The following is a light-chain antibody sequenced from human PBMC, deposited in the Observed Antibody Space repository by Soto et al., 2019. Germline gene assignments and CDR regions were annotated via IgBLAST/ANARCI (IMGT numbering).Light chain of an antibody. Sequence: QSALTQPASVSGSPGQSITISCTGTSSDIGTYKYVSWYQQNPGKAPKLIIYEVSNRPSGVSNRFSGSKSGNTASLTISGLQAEDEADYYCSSYTSSITYVFGTGTKLTVL. V-gene: IGLV2-14*01. J-gene: IGLJ1*01. CDR3: SSYTSSITYV. CDR2: EVS. CDR1: SSDIGTYKY.